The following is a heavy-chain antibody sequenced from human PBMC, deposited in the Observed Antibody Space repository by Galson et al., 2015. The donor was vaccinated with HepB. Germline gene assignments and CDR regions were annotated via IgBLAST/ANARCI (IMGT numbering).Heavy chain of an antibody. CDR3: ALQNYYDSSGYYRSCTDV. Sequence: QSGAEVKKPGESLRISCKGSGYSFTSYWISWVRQMPGKGLEWMGRIDPSDSYTNYSPSFQGHVTISADKSISTAYLQWSSLKDSDTAMYYCALQNYYDSSGYYRSCTDVWGQGTTLTVSS. CDR1: GYSFTSYW. CDR2: IDPSDSYT. D-gene: IGHD3-22*01. J-gene: IGHJ6*01. V-gene: IGHV5-10-1*01.